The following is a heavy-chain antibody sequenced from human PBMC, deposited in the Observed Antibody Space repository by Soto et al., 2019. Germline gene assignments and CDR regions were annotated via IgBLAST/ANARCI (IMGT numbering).Heavy chain of an antibody. J-gene: IGHJ4*02. CDR1: GFTVTSYA. D-gene: IGHD6-19*01. Sequence: EVQLLESGGGLVQPGGSLRLSCAASGFTVTSYAMNWVRQAPGKGLEWVSTISGGGDNTYYADSVKGRFTISSDTSKNALYLQMNSLRAEDTAVYYCAKWRYTSGRPPSDYWGQGTLVTVSS. V-gene: IGHV3-23*01. CDR2: ISGGGDNT. CDR3: AKWRYTSGRPPSDY.